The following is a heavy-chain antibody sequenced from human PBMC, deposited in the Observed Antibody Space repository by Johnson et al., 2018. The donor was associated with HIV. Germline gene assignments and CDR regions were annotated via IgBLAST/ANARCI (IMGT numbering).Heavy chain of an antibody. J-gene: IGHJ3*02. CDR3: AVLCSGCADAFDI. CDR2: ITWSGGST. Sequence: VQLVESGGDVVRPGGSLRISCVASGFKLYEYDVSWVRQVPGKGLEWVSGITWSGGSTYYADSVKGRFTISRHNAKNSLYLQMNSLRAEDGAVYYCAVLCSGCADAFDIWGQGTMVTVSS. V-gene: IGHV3-20*04. D-gene: IGHD3-10*01. CDR1: GFKLYEYD.